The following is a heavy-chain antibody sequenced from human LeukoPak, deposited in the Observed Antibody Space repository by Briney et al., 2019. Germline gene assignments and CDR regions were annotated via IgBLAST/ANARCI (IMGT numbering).Heavy chain of an antibody. Sequence: GESLKISCQASGYSFMTCCSCWVRQMPGKGLEWMAIIYPGDSDTKYSPSFQDQVTISADKAINTAYLHWRILKASDTAMSYRARLSMIATFDIWGLGTVVTVSS. CDR2: IYPGDSDT. J-gene: IGHJ3*02. CDR1: GYSFMTCC. V-gene: IGHV5-51*01. CDR3: ARLSMIATFDI. D-gene: IGHD3-22*01.